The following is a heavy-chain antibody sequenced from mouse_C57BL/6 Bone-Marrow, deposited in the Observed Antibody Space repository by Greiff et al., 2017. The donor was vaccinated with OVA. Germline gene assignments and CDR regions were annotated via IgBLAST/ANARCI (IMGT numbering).Heavy chain of an antibody. CDR1: GYTFTSYG. Sequence: QVQLKQSGAELARPGASVKLSCKASGYTFTSYGISWVKQRTGQGLEWIGEIYPRSGNTYYNEKFKGKATLTADKSSSTAYMELRSLTSEDSAVYFCARGLLRSWFAYWGQGTLVTVSA. CDR2: IYPRSGNT. V-gene: IGHV1-81*01. CDR3: ARGLLRSWFAY. D-gene: IGHD1-1*01. J-gene: IGHJ3*01.